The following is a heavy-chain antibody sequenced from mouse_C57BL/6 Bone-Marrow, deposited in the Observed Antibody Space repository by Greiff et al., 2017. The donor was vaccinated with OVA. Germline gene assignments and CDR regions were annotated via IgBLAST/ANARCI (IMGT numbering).Heavy chain of an antibody. CDR1: GYTFTSYW. V-gene: IGHV1-50*01. J-gene: IGHJ3*01. Sequence: QVQLQQPGAELVKPGASVKLSCKASGYTFTSYWMQWVKQRPGQGLEWIGEIDPSDSYTNYNQKFKGKATLTVDTSTSTAYMQLSSLTYADSAVDYCEGGGVANWGRGTVVTVSA. CDR3: EGGGVAN. CDR2: IDPSDSYT.